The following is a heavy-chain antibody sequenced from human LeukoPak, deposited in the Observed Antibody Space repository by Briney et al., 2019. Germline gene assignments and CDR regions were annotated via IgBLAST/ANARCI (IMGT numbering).Heavy chain of an antibody. V-gene: IGHV3-21*01. D-gene: IGHD4-17*01. CDR2: IGSGSTDK. J-gene: IGHJ4*02. Sequence: GGSLRLSCAASGFTFNSYTMSWVRQAPGQGLEWISSIGSGSTDKYYADSVKGRFTISRDNAKNSLYLQMYSLRAEDTAVYYCVHGDSRDFWGQGTLVTVSS. CDR3: VHGDSRDF. CDR1: GFTFNSYT.